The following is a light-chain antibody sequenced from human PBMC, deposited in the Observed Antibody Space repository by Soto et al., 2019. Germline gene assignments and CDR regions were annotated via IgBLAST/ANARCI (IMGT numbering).Light chain of an antibody. CDR3: SSYTSSGTLYV. CDR1: NSDIGGSKY. Sequence: QPALTQPASVSGSPGQSITLSCTGTNSDIGGSKYVSWYQQHPGKAPKLMIYEVTYRPSGVSDRFSGSKSGNTASLTVSGLQAEDEADYYCSSYTSSGTLYVFGTGTKVTVL. CDR2: EVT. J-gene: IGLJ1*01. V-gene: IGLV2-14*01.